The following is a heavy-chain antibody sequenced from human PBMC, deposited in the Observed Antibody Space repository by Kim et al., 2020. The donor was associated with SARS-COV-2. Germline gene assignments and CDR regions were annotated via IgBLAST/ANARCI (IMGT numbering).Heavy chain of an antibody. D-gene: IGHD3-9*01. CDR2: ISWNSGSI. CDR1: GFTFDDYA. CDR3: AKDPTQNYDILTGHIIPNWFDP. J-gene: IGHJ5*02. Sequence: GGSLRLSCAASGFTFDDYAMHWVRQAPGKGLEWVSGISWNSGSIGYADSVKGRFTISRDNAKNSLYLQMNSLRAEDTALYYCAKDPTQNYDILTGHIIPNWFDPWGQGTLVTVSS. V-gene: IGHV3-9*01.